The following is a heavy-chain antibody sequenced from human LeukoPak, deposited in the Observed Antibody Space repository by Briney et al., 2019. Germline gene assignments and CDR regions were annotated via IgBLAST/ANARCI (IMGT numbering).Heavy chain of an antibody. D-gene: IGHD3-10*01. CDR1: GGSISPYF. V-gene: IGHV4-59*01. CDR2: ISYTGST. Sequence: SETLSLTCTVSGGSISPYFWSWMRQTPGKGLEWIGYISYTGSTNYNPALKSRVTISVDTSRNQFSLQLTSVTAADTAVYYCARDDYRGVTNFDPWGQGTLVTVSS. CDR3: ARDDYRGVTNFDP. J-gene: IGHJ5*02.